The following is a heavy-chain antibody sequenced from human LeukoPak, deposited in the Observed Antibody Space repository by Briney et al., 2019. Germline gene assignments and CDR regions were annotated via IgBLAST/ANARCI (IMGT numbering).Heavy chain of an antibody. V-gene: IGHV1-18*01. J-gene: IGHJ4*02. CDR2: ISTYNGNT. CDR3: ARGSSYGFSMGY. CDR1: GYTFTSYG. Sequence: ASVKVSCKVSGYTFTSYGINWVRQAPGQGLEWMGWISTYNGNTNYAHRLQGRVTMTTDTSTSTAYMDLRSLRSDDTAVYYCARGSSYGFSMGYWGQGTLVTVSS. D-gene: IGHD5-18*01.